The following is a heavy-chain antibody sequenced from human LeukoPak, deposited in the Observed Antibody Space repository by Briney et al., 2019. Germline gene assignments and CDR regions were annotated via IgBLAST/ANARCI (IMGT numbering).Heavy chain of an antibody. Sequence: GGSLRLSCAASGFTFSSYWMSWVRQAPGKGLEWVANIKQDGSEKYYVDSVKGRFTISRDNAKNSLYLQMNSPRGDDTAVYYCGRLAAAGIDFWGQGTMVTVSS. CDR3: GRLAAAGIDF. D-gene: IGHD6-13*01. CDR1: GFTFSSYW. CDR2: IKQDGSEK. J-gene: IGHJ4*02. V-gene: IGHV3-7*03.